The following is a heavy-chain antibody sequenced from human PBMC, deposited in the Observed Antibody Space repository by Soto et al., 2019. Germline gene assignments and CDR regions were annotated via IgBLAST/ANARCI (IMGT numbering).Heavy chain of an antibody. V-gene: IGHV1-69*13. CDR1: GGTLSSYA. D-gene: IGHD3-22*01. CDR2: IIPIFGTA. CDR3: AKAPISLDGSGYYFASFDY. Sequence: GASVKVSCKASGGTLSSYAISWVRQATGQGLEWMGGIIPIFGTANYAQKFQGRVTITADESTSTAYMELSNLRAEDTAVYYCAKAPISLDGSGYYFASFDYWGHGTRVTAPQ. J-gene: IGHJ4*01.